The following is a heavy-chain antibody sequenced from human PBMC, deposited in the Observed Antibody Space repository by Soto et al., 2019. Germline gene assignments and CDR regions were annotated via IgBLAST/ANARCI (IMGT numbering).Heavy chain of an antibody. Sequence: GASVKVSRKASGYTVTSYGISWVRQAPGQGLEWMGWISAYNGNTNYAQKLQGRVTMTTDTSTSTAYMELRSLRSDDTAVYYCASSVGPGIFGVVITGPYYGMDVWGQGTTVTVSS. CDR2: ISAYNGNT. CDR1: GYTVTSYG. CDR3: ASSVGPGIFGVVITGPYYGMDV. V-gene: IGHV1-18*04. D-gene: IGHD3-3*01. J-gene: IGHJ6*02.